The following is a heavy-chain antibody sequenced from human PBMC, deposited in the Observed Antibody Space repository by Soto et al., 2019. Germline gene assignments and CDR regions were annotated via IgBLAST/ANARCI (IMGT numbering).Heavy chain of an antibody. Sequence: PGGSLRLSCAASGFPFNTYAMSWVRQAPGKGPEWVPAISESGDNAFYADSVQGRFTISRDNSYNILYLQMNSLRAEDTALYFCAKGGYIYGLDPWGQGTLVTVSS. J-gene: IGHJ5*02. CDR1: GFPFNTYA. D-gene: IGHD5-18*01. CDR3: AKGGYIYGLDP. V-gene: IGHV3-23*01. CDR2: ISESGDNA.